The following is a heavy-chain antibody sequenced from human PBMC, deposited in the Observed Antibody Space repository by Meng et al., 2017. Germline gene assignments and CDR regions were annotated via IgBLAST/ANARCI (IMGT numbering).Heavy chain of an antibody. Sequence: GQLQEQVPGLGKPSGTLSLTCIVSGCSISSYYWSWIRQPPGKGLEWIGYIYYSGSTNYNPSLKSRVTISVDTSKNQFSLKLSSVTAADTAVYYCARGYDFWSGQYYFDYWGQGTLVTVSS. D-gene: IGHD3-3*01. CDR3: ARGYDFWSGQYYFDY. J-gene: IGHJ4*02. CDR1: GCSISSYY. CDR2: IYYSGST. V-gene: IGHV4-59*01.